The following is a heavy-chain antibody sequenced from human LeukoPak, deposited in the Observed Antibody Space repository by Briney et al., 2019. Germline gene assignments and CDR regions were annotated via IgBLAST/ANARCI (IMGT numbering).Heavy chain of an antibody. CDR2: IYYTGST. J-gene: IGHJ4*02. CDR1: GGSISSTSHY. D-gene: IGHD4-23*01. Sequence: SETLSLTCTVSGGSISSTSHYWGWLRQPPGKGLEWIGSIYYTGSTYYAPSLKSRVTISVDTSKNQFSLRLSSVTAADTAVYYCARDRGDYGGNLIDYWGQGTLVTVSS. V-gene: IGHV4-39*02. CDR3: ARDRGDYGGNLIDY.